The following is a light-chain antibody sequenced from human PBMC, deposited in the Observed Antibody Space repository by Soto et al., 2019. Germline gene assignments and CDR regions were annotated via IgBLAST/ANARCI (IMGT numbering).Light chain of an antibody. J-gene: IGLJ3*02. CDR2: DVT. Sequence: QSVLTQPASVSGSPGQSIAISCTGASSVSWYQHHPDKAPKLIIYDVTSRPAGVSDRFSGSISGNTASLTISGLQAEDEADYYCSSYTSSSTWVFGGGTKLTVL. CDR1: SS. CDR3: SSYTSSSTWV. V-gene: IGLV2-14*03.